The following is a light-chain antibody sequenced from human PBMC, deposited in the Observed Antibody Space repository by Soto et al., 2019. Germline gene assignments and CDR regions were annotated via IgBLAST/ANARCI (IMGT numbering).Light chain of an antibody. J-gene: IGKJ1*01. CDR1: QSVSSSY. Sequence: EIVLTQSPGTLSLSPGERATLSCRASQSVSSSYLAWYQQQPGLAPRLLIYDASSRATGIPDRFSGSGSGTDFTLTISRLEPEDFAVDYCQQYGSSPWTFGQGTKVDI. CDR3: QQYGSSPWT. CDR2: DAS. V-gene: IGKV3D-20*01.